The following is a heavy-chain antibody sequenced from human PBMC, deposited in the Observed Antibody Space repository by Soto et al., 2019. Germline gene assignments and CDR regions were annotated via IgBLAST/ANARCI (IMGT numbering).Heavy chain of an antibody. J-gene: IGHJ4*02. CDR1: GYTFTSYY. D-gene: IGHD6-13*01. CDR3: AGGYSSSWYSNAFDY. V-gene: IGHV1-46*01. CDR2: INPSGGST. Sequence: QVQLVQSGAEVKKPGASVKASCKASGYTFTSYYMHWVRQAPGQGLEWMGIINPSGGSTSYAQKFQGRVTMTRDTSTSTVYMELSSLRSEDTAVYYCAGGYSSSWYSNAFDYWGQGTLVTVSS.